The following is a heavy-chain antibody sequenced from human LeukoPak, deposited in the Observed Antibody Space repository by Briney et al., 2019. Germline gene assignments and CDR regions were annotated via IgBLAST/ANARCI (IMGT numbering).Heavy chain of an antibody. CDR2: IYYSGSN. J-gene: IGHJ4*02. CDR1: GGSFSSSSYS. Sequence: SETLSHTCTVSGGSFSSSSYSWGWIRQPPRKGLEWIGTIYYSGSNYYDPFLNSRVTISVHTSKNQFSLKLSSVTAADTAVYYCASSIAVAGDWWGQGTLVTVSS. CDR3: ASSIAVAGDW. D-gene: IGHD6-19*01. V-gene: IGHV4-39*01.